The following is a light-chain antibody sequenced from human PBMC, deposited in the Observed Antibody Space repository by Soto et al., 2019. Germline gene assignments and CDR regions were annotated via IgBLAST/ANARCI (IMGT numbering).Light chain of an antibody. CDR1: QSISIW. Sequence: IQMTQSPSTLSASVGDRVTITCRASQSISIWLAWYQQKPGRAPKLLIQKASSLESEVPSRFSGSGSRTEFTLTINSLQPDDSATYYCQQYNSDSTFGQGTKVEIK. CDR2: KAS. V-gene: IGKV1-5*03. J-gene: IGKJ1*01. CDR3: QQYNSDST.